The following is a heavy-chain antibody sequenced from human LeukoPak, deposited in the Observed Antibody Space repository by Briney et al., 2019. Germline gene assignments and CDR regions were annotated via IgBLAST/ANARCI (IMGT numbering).Heavy chain of an antibody. Sequence: SETLSLTCAVSGGSISSGGYSWSWIRQPPGKGLEWIGYIYHSGSTYYNPSLKSRVTISVDRSKNQFSLKLSSVTAADTAVYYCAKGTRDSSFRITLGRRGNHAFDIWGQGTMVTVSS. CDR1: GGSISSGGYS. V-gene: IGHV4-30-2*01. D-gene: IGHD3-22*01. CDR2: IYHSGST. CDR3: AKGTRDSSFRITLGRRGNHAFDI. J-gene: IGHJ3*02.